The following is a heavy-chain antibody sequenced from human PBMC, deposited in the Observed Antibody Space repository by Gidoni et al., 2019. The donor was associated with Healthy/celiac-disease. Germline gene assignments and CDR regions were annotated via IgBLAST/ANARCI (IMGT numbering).Heavy chain of an antibody. D-gene: IGHD7-27*01. Sequence: EVQLVESGGGLVQPGRSLRVSCTASGFTFGDYAMSWFRQAPGKGLEWVGFIRSKAYGGTTEYAASVKGRFTISRDDSKSVAYLQMNSLKTEDTAVYYCTRGGDDYWGQGTLVTVSS. CDR3: TRGGDDY. V-gene: IGHV3-49*03. CDR1: GFTFGDYA. CDR2: IRSKAYGGTT. J-gene: IGHJ4*02.